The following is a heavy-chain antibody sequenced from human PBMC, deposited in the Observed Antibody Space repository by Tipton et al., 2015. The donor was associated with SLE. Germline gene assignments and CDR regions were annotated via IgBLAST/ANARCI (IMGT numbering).Heavy chain of an antibody. CDR2: IYPADSDT. CDR1: GYRFTRYW. CDR3: VRERKYVVRFRELVAPDL. V-gene: IGHV5-51*03. Sequence: QLVQSGAEVKKPGESLKISCKGSGYRFTRYWIGWVRQMPGKGLEWMGMIYPADSDTRYSPSFQGQVTMSADKSISTAYLQWNSLKASDTAMYYCVRERKYVVRFRELVAPDLWGQGTAITVSS. J-gene: IGHJ3*01. D-gene: IGHD1-26*01.